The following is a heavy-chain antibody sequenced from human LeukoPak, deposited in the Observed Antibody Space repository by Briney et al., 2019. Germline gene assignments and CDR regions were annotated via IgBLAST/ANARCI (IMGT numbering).Heavy chain of an antibody. CDR3: AKRGNPTVGHHYLDV. CDR1: GFTFSIYD. J-gene: IGHJ6*03. V-gene: IGHV3-23*01. D-gene: IGHD1-1*01. Sequence: GGSLRLSCAVSGFTFSIYDMSWVRQAPGKGLEWVSSITTSGGSTFYADSVMGRFTISRDNSRNTLYLQMNSLSAEDTAVYYCAKRGNPTVGHHYLDVWGEGTTVSVSS. CDR2: ITTSGGST.